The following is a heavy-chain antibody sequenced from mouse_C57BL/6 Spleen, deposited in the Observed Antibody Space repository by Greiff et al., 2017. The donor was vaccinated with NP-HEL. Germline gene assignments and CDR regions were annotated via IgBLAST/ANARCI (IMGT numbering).Heavy chain of an antibody. Sequence: EVKLVESGGDLVKPGGSLKLSCAASGFTFSSYGMSWVRQTPDKRLEWVATISSGGSYTYYPDSVKGRFTISRDNAKNTLYLQMSSLKSEDTAMYYCARHGATVGYYYAMDYWGQGTSVTVSS. CDR1: GFTFSSYG. V-gene: IGHV5-6*01. D-gene: IGHD1-1*01. CDR2: ISSGGSYT. CDR3: ARHGATVGYYYAMDY. J-gene: IGHJ4*01.